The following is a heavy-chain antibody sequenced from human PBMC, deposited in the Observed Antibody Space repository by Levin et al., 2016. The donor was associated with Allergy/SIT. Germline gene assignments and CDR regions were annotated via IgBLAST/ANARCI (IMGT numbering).Heavy chain of an antibody. CDR3: ARVLRGVIRKGFDY. CDR2: INTYNGNT. J-gene: IGHJ4*02. CDR1: GYTFTNYG. Sequence: ASVKVSCKASGYTFTNYGIIWLRQAPGPGLEWMGWINTYNGNTVYAQRFQGRVTMTTDTSTSTADMELRSLRSDDTAVYYCARVLRGVIRKGFDYWGQGTLVTVSS. D-gene: IGHD3-10*01. V-gene: IGHV1-18*01.